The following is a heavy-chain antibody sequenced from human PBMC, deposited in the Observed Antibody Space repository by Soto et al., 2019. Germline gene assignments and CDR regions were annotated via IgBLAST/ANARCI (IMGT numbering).Heavy chain of an antibody. Sequence: SETLSLTCTVSGGSISSYYWSWIRQPPGKGLEWIGYIYYSGSTNYNPSLKSRVTISVDTSKNQFSLKLSSVTAADTAVYYCARGLIAAAGTAPFYYYYYYMDVWGKGTTVTVSS. D-gene: IGHD6-13*01. CDR2: IYYSGST. J-gene: IGHJ6*03. CDR3: ARGLIAAAGTAPFYYYYYYMDV. CDR1: GGSISSYY. V-gene: IGHV4-59*01.